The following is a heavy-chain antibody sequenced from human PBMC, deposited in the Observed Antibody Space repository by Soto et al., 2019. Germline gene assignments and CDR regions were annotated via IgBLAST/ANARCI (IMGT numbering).Heavy chain of an antibody. J-gene: IGHJ6*02. CDR3: ARGTMLRGPGYYYAMDV. CDR1: GDSISRNGYF. CDR2: IYYSGSS. D-gene: IGHD3-10*01. V-gene: IGHV4-31*03. Sequence: PSETLSLTCTVSGDSISRNGYFWTWIRQHPGKGLEWIGYIYYSGSSYYNPSLKSRVIISVDTSKNHFSLNLTAVTAADTAAYYCARGTMLRGPGYYYAMDVWGQGTTVTVSS.